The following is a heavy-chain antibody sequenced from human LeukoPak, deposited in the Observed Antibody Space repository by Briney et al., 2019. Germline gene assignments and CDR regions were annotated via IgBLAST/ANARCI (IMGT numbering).Heavy chain of an antibody. CDR2: ISSSSYI. D-gene: IGHD6-13*01. CDR3: ARDRIAAAGTPDY. CDR1: GFTFSSYS. V-gene: IGHV3-21*01. J-gene: IGHJ4*02. Sequence: GGSLRLSCAASGFTFSSYSMNWVRQAPGKGVEGVSSISSSSYICYADSVKCRFTNSRDNAKNSLYLQMNSLRAEDTAVYYCARDRIAAAGTPDYWGQGTLVTVSS.